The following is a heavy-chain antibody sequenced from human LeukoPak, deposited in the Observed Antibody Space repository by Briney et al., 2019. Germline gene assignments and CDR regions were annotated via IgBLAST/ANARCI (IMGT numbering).Heavy chain of an antibody. CDR3: ARGPGRTLMDV. Sequence: ASVKVSCKASGYTFTSYGISLVRQAPGQGLEWMGIINPSGGSTSYAQKFQGRVTMTRDTSTSTVFMELSSLRSEDTAVYYCARGPGRTLMDVWGKGTTVTISS. CDR2: INPSGGST. J-gene: IGHJ6*03. V-gene: IGHV1-46*01. CDR1: GYTFTSYG.